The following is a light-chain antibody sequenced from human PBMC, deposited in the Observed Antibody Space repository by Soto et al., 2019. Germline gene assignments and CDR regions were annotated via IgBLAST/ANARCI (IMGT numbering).Light chain of an antibody. CDR2: DAS. Sequence: EIVLTQSPGTLSLSPGERATLSCRASQSVSSSYLARYQQKPGQPPRLLIFDASNRATGIPDRFSGSGSGTDFILTISGLEGEDCAVYFYQHYGRSPPSWTFGQGNKVE. J-gene: IGKJ1*01. V-gene: IGKV3-20*01. CDR3: QHYGRSPPSWT. CDR1: QSVSSSY.